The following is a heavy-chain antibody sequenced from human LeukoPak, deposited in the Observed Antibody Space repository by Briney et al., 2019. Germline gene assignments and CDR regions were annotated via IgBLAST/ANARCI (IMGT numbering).Heavy chain of an antibody. CDR1: GGSINKYY. CDR3: ARLHDDGSGYYFGSGSDM. CDR2: IHYSGSE. Sequence: PSETLSLTCTVSGGSINKYYWNWIRKHPGKGLEWIGYIHYSGSEHYHPSLNSRVTLSVDMSKNSFSLKLRSVTPAVFVLFYCARLHDDGSGYYFGSGSDMWGQGTMVTVSS. D-gene: IGHD3-22*01. V-gene: IGHV4-59*01. J-gene: IGHJ3*02.